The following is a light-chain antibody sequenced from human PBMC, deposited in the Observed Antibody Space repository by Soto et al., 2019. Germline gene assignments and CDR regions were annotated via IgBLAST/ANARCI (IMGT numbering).Light chain of an antibody. V-gene: IGKV3-11*01. CDR1: QSVGGF. Sequence: EIVLTQSPATLSLSPGERATLSCRASQSVGGFLAWYQQKSGQAPRLLIYDTSKRATGIPARFSGSGSGTDFTLTISSLEHEDFAIYHCQHRSNWPPMYTFGQGTKQEIK. CDR3: QHRSNWPPMYT. J-gene: IGKJ2*01. CDR2: DTS.